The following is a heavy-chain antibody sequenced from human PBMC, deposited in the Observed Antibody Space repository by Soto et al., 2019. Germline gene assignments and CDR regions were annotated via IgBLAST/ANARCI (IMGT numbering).Heavy chain of an antibody. CDR2: INHSGST. D-gene: IGHD3-10*01. CDR1: GGSFSGYY. J-gene: IGHJ4*02. Sequence: QVQLQQWGAGLLKPSETLSLTCAVYGGSFSGYYWSWIRQPPGKGLEWIGEINHSGSTNYNPSLKSRVTISVDTSKNQCSLKLSSVTAAYTAVYYCARRARAVPFDYWGQGTLVTVSS. CDR3: ARRARAVPFDY. V-gene: IGHV4-34*01.